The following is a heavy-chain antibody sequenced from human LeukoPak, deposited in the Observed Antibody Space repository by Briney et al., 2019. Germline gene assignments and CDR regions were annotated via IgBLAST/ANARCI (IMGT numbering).Heavy chain of an antibody. CDR1: GDSISSYY. D-gene: IGHD1-14*01. V-gene: IGHV4-59*01. CDR3: ARRNLQGGLDY. Sequence: PSETLSLTCTVSGDSISSYYWSWIRQPPGKGLEWIGYMSFSGSTNYNASLKSRVTMSVDIPKNHFSLELRSVTAGDTAVYYCARRNLQGGLDYWGQGALVTVSS. CDR2: MSFSGST. J-gene: IGHJ4*02.